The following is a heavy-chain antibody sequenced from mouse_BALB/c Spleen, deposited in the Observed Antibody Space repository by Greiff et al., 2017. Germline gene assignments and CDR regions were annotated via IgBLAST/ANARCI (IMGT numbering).Heavy chain of an antibody. J-gene: IGHJ4*01. CDR3: ARGGSQYAMDY. V-gene: IGHV5-4*02. CDR2: ISDGGSYT. Sequence: EVQRVESGGGLVKPGGSLKLSCAASGFTFSDYYMYWVRQTPEKRLEWVATISDGGSYTYYPDSVKGRFTISRDNAKNNLYLQMSSLKSEDTAMYYCARGGSQYAMDYWGQGTSVTVSS. CDR1: GFTFSDYY.